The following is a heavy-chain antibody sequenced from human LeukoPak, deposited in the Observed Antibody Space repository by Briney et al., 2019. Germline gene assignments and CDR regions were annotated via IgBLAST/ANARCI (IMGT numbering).Heavy chain of an antibody. V-gene: IGHV1-46*01. CDR2: INPSGGST. CDR1: GYTFTSYH. CDR3: ARAPPSLYSSGWYFAFDI. Sequence: GASVKVSCKASGYTFTSYHMHWVRQAPGQGLEWMGIINPSGGSTRYAQKFQGRVTMTRDMSTSTVYMGLSSLRSEDTAVYYCARAPPSLYSSGWYFAFDIWGQGTMVTVSS. D-gene: IGHD6-19*01. J-gene: IGHJ3*02.